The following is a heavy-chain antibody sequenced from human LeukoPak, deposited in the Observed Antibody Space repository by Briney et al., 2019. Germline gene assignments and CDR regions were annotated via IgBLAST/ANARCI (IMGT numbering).Heavy chain of an antibody. Sequence: SETLSLTCTVSGYSISSGYYWGWIRQPPGKGLEWIGSIYHSGSTYYNPSLKSRVTISVDTSKNQFSLKLSSVTAADTAVYYCARDPVAVAGTDGMDVWGQGTTVTVSS. D-gene: IGHD6-19*01. J-gene: IGHJ6*02. V-gene: IGHV4-38-2*02. CDR3: ARDPVAVAGTDGMDV. CDR2: IYHSGST. CDR1: GYSISSGYY.